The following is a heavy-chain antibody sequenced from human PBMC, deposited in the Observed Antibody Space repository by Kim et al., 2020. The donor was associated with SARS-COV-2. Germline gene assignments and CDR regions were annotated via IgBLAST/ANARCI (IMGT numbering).Heavy chain of an antibody. D-gene: IGHD6-19*01. V-gene: IGHV3-30*18. CDR3: AKDRAGSGCFDY. J-gene: IGHJ4*02. CDR1: GFTFSTYA. CDR2: ISHDGRDR. Sequence: GGSLRLSCATSGFTFSTYAMHWVRQTPGKGLEWVVVISHDGRDRYYADSVKGRFNFSRDNSKNTVYLQMNSLSAEDTAVYYCAKDRAGSGCFDYWGQGTLVTVSS.